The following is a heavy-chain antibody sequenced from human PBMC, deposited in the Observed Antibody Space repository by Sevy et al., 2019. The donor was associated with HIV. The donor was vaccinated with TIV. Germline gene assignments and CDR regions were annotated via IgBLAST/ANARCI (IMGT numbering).Heavy chain of an antibody. J-gene: IGHJ4*02. CDR2: ISGSGGSST. CDR1: GFTFSTYA. D-gene: IGHD3-3*01. Sequence: GGSLRLSCAVSGFTFSTYAMSWVRQAPGKGLEWVSAISGSGGSSTYYEDSVKGRFTSSRDNSKTTLYLQMNSLRAEDAAVYDCAKDRDFWRAACYFDYWGQGTLVTVSS. CDR3: AKDRDFWRAACYFDY. V-gene: IGHV3-23*01.